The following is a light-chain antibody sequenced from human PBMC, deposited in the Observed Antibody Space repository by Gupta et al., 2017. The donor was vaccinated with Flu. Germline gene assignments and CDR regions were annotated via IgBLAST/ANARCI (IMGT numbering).Light chain of an antibody. CDR2: KAS. CDR1: QSIRNW. CDR3: QQYDTYLGT. Sequence: PSTLSASVGDRVTITCRASQSIRNWLAWYQQKPGKAPNLLIYKASSLESGVPSRLTGSRSGTEFTLTISSLQPEDSATYYCQQYDTYLGTFGQGTKLEIK. V-gene: IGKV1-5*03. J-gene: IGKJ2*01.